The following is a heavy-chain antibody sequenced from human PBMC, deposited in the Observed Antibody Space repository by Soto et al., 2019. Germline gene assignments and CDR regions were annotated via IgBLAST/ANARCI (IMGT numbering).Heavy chain of an antibody. J-gene: IGHJ2*01. CDR3: ARGGIQLWLNWYFDL. D-gene: IGHD5-18*01. Sequence: DVQLVESGGGLVQPGGSLRLSCAASGFTFSSYEMNWVRQAPGKGLEWVSYISSSGSTIYYADSVKGRFTISRDNAKNSLYLQMNSLRAEDTAVYYCARGGIQLWLNWYFDLWGRGTLVTVSS. CDR1: GFTFSSYE. CDR2: ISSSGSTI. V-gene: IGHV3-48*03.